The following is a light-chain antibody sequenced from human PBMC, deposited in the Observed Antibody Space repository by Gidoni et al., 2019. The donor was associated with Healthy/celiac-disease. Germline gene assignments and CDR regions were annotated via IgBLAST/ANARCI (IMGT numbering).Light chain of an antibody. CDR1: SSDVGGYNY. Sequence: QSALTQPRSVSGSPGQSVTISCTGTSSDVGGYNYVSWYQQHPGKAPKLMIYDVSKRPSVVPDRFSGSKSGNTASLTISGLPAEDAADYYCCSYAGSYTHYVFGTGTKVTVL. V-gene: IGLV2-11*01. CDR3: CSYAGSYTHYV. J-gene: IGLJ1*01. CDR2: DVS.